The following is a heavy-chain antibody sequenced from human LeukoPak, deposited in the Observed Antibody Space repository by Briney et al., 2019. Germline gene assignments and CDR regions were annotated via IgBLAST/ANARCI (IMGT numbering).Heavy chain of an antibody. V-gene: IGHV4-39*01. CDR2: IYYSGST. Sequence: SETLSLTCTVSGGSISSSSYYWGWIRQPPGKGLEWIGSIYYSGSTYYNPSLKSRVTISVDTSKNQFSLKLSSVTAADTAVYYCARITRIAAAGRSGFDYWGQGTLVTVSS. D-gene: IGHD6-13*01. J-gene: IGHJ4*02. CDR1: GGSISSSSYY. CDR3: ARITRIAAAGRSGFDY.